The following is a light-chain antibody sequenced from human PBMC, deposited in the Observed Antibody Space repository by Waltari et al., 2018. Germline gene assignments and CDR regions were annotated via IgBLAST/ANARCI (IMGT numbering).Light chain of an antibody. Sequence: EIVLTQSPGTLSLSPGERATLSCRASQSVSRTLAWYQQKPGQAPRLLIYDTSSRAAGIPDRFSGSGFATDFSLTISRLEPEDFAVYYCQKYGTLPATFGQGTKVEIK. CDR3: QKYGTLPAT. J-gene: IGKJ1*01. CDR1: QSVSRT. CDR2: DTS. V-gene: IGKV3-20*01.